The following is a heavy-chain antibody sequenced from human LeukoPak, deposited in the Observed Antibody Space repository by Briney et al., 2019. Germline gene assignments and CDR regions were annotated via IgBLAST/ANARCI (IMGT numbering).Heavy chain of an antibody. J-gene: IGHJ5*02. CDR1: GFTFSSYS. Sequence: QPGGSLRLSCAASGFTFSSYSMNWVRQAPGKGLEWVSYISRTIYYADSVKGRFTISRDNAKNSLYLQMNSLRAEDTAVYYCARAMVRVINNWFDPWGQGTLVTVSS. D-gene: IGHD3-10*01. CDR3: ARAMVRVINNWFDP. V-gene: IGHV3-48*01. CDR2: ISRTI.